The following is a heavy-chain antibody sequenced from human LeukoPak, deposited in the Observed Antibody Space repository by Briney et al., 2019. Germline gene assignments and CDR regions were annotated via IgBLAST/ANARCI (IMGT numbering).Heavy chain of an antibody. CDR2: MYISGST. Sequence: PSETLSLTCTVSGGSISSYYWSWIRQPAGKGREWIGLMYISGSTNYNPSLKSRVTMSVDTSKNQFPLKLSSVTAADTAVYYCARSYGYVNWFDPWGQGTLVTVSS. J-gene: IGHJ5*02. D-gene: IGHD5-18*01. CDR1: GGSISSYY. V-gene: IGHV4-4*07. CDR3: ARSYGYVNWFDP.